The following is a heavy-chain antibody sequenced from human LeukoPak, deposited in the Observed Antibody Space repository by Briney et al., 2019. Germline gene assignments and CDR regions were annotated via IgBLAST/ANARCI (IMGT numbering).Heavy chain of an antibody. CDR1: GYTFTGCY. V-gene: IGHV1-2*04. CDR2: INPNSGGT. J-gene: IGHJ4*02. CDR3: AIDYCSGGSCYFY. D-gene: IGHD2-15*01. Sequence: ASVKVSCKASGYTFTGCYMHWVRPAPGQGLEWMGWINPNSGGTNYAQKFQGWVTMTRDTSISTAYMELSRLRSDDTAVYYCAIDYCSGGSCYFYWGQGTLVTVSS.